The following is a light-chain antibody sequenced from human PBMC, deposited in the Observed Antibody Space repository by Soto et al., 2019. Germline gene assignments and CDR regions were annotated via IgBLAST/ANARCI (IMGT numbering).Light chain of an antibody. CDR3: QQYNSYPWT. CDR1: QSISSW. J-gene: IGKJ1*01. V-gene: IGKV1-5*03. CDR2: KAS. Sequence: DIQMTQSPFTLSASVGDRVTITCRASQSISSWLAWYQQEPGKAPKLLIYKASTLESGVPSNFSGSGSGTEFTLTISSLQPEDFATYYCQQYNSYPWTFGQGTKVDIK.